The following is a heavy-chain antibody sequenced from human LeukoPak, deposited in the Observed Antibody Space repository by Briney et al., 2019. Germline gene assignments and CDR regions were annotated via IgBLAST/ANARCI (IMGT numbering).Heavy chain of an antibody. Sequence: SVKVSYKASGYTFNGYSVHWLRQAPGQGLEWMGWINPNSAGTNYAQKFQGRVTMTRDTSISTAYMELSRLKSDDTAMYYCARGGVSIYWGQGTLVTVSS. V-gene: IGHV1-2*02. CDR3: ARGGVSIY. CDR2: INPNSAGT. CDR1: GYTFNGYS. J-gene: IGHJ4*02.